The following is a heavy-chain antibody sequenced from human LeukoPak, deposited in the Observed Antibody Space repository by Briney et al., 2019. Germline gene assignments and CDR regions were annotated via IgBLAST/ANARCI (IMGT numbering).Heavy chain of an antibody. CDR3: ARSNNIVGATYFDY. CDR1: GFTFSTYA. Sequence: PGGSLRLSCAASGFTFSTYAMHWVRQAPGKGLGYISSISSDGGNTYYADSVKGRFTISRDNSNNTLYLQMGRLRAEDMAVYYCARSNNIVGATYFDYWGQGTLVTVSS. V-gene: IGHV3-64*02. CDR2: ISSDGGNT. J-gene: IGHJ4*02. D-gene: IGHD1-26*01.